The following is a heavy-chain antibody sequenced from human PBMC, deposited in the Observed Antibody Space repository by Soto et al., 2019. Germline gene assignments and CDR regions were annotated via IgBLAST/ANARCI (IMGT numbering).Heavy chain of an antibody. CDR1: GGSISSYY. CDR2: IYTSGST. V-gene: IGHV4-4*07. J-gene: IGHJ5*02. D-gene: IGHD6-13*01. CDR3: ARAGVIAAAYNWFDP. Sequence: SETLSLTCTVSGGSISSYYWSWIRQPAGKGLEWIGRIYTSGSTNYNPSLKSRVTMSVDTSKNQFSLKLSSVTAADTAVYYCARAGVIAAAYNWFDPWGQGTLVTISS.